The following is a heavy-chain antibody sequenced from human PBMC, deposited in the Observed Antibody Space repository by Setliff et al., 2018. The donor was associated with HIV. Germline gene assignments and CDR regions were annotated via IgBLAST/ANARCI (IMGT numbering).Heavy chain of an antibody. J-gene: IGHJ6*02. D-gene: IGHD1-1*01. CDR2: IYPGDSDT. CDR1: AYSFTTFW. Sequence: PGESLKISCKGSAYSFTTFWIAWVRQMPGKGLEWMGIIYPGDSDTTYSPSFQGQVTISVDKSISTAYLQWSSLKASDSAMYYCARQTVHTTHSLDFGSPNRDYHYGMDVWGQGTTVTVSS. V-gene: IGHV5-51*01. CDR3: ARQTVHTTHSLDFGSPNRDYHYGMDV.